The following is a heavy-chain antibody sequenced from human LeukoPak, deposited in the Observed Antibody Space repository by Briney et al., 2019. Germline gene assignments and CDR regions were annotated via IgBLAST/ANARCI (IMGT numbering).Heavy chain of an antibody. J-gene: IGHJ5*02. CDR1: GYTFTSYY. CDR2: INPSGGST. CDR3: AALSGYCTNGVCYFVDGFDP. D-gene: IGHD2-8*01. Sequence: ASVKVSCKASGYTFTSYYMHWVRQVPGQGLEWMGIINPSGGSTSYAQKFQGRVTMTRDMSTSTVYMELSSLRSEDTAVYYCAALSGYCTNGVCYFVDGFDPWGQGTLGTVSS. V-gene: IGHV1-46*01.